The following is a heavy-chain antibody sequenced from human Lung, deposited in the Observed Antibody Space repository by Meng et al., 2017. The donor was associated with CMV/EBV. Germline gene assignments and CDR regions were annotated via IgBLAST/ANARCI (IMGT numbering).Heavy chain of an antibody. J-gene: IGHJ6*02. D-gene: IGHD2-8*02. Sequence: GESLKIXCAASGFSVNSNFMNWVRQAPGKGLEWVSVIYTGGITYYADSVKGRFTISRDNSKNTVHLQMNNLRPGDTAVYYCARDLRPSGGGMDVWGQGATVTVSS. CDR2: IYTGGIT. CDR1: GFSVNSNF. V-gene: IGHV3-53*01. CDR3: ARDLRPSGGGMDV.